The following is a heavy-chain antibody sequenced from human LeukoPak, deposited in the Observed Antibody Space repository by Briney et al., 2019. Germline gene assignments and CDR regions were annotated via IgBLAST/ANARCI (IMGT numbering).Heavy chain of an antibody. CDR1: GFXFSDNW. J-gene: IGHJ4*02. V-gene: IGHV3-7*05. CDR2: IKQDGSEK. CDR3: ARNFD. Sequence: GGSLRLSCAASGFXFSDNWISWVRQAPGKGLEWVANIKQDGSEKYYVDSVKGRFTISRDNAKNSVYLQMNSLRAEDTAVYYCARNFDWGQGTLVTVSS.